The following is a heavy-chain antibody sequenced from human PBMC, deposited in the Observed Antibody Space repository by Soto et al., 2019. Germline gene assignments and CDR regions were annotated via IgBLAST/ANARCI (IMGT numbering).Heavy chain of an antibody. CDR2: TSTSSTTK. D-gene: IGHD3-10*01. CDR3: AGSYSSGNWYFDY. CDR1: GFSFSAYS. J-gene: IGHJ4*02. V-gene: IGHV3-48*02. Sequence: DVRLEESGGGVVQPGGSLRLTCAASGFSFSAYSMNWVRQAPGKGLEWIAYTSTSSTTKYYADSVRGRFSISRDNANDLLYLDMDKLRDEDTGIYYCAGSYSSGNWYFDYWGLGTPVTVSS.